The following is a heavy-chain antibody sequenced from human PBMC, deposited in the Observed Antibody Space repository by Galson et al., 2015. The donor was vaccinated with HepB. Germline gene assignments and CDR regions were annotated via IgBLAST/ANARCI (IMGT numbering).Heavy chain of an antibody. CDR2: IVESDGRT. CDR1: GFTFSSFA. CDR3: AKDYLRGAGYLEPFLDY. Sequence: SLRLSCAASGFTFSSFAMTWVRQAPGKGLEWVSSIVESDGRTFYADSVKGRFTISRDNSKNTLYLQLDSLTAEDTAVYYCAKDYLRGAGYLEPFLDYWGQRTLVTVSS. J-gene: IGHJ4*02. D-gene: IGHD5-12*01. V-gene: IGHV3-23*01.